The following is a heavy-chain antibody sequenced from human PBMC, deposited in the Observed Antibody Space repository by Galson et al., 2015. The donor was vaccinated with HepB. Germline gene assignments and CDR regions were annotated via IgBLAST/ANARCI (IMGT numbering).Heavy chain of an antibody. CDR3: ARAQDGFHYYYGMDV. CDR1: GFSFSNYA. J-gene: IGHJ6*02. Sequence: SLRLSCAASGFSFSNYAIHWVRQAPGKGLEWVAIISYDGSNKYYADSVKGRFTISRDNSKNTLFLQMSSLRAEDTAVYYCARAQDGFHYYYGMDVWGQGTTVTVSS. V-gene: IGHV3-30-3*01. CDR2: ISYDGSNK.